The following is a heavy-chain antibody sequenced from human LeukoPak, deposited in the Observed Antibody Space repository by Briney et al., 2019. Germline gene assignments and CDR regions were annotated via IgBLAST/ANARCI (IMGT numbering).Heavy chain of an antibody. CDR1: GFTSNSHA. CDR2: INDSGGST. Sequence: GGSLRLSCAASGFTSNSHAMIWVRQAPGKGLQWVSTINDSGGSTYYADSVKGRFTISRDNSKNTLYLQMESLRAEDTAVYYCTRGLVGATVYYFDYWGQGTLVTVSS. CDR3: TRGLVGATVYYFDY. D-gene: IGHD1-26*01. J-gene: IGHJ4*02. V-gene: IGHV3-23*01.